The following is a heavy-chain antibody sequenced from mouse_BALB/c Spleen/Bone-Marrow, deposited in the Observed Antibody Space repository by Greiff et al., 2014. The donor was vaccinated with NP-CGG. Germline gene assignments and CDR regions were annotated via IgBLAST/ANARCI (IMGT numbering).Heavy chain of an antibody. Sequence: VQLQESGAELVRPGASVKLSCKASGYTFTSYWINWVKQRLGQGLEWIGNIYPSDSYTNYNQKFKDKATLTVDKSSSTAYMQLSSPTSEDSAVYYCTRSGTLGAMDYWGQGTSVTVSS. V-gene: IGHV1-69*02. CDR1: GYTFTSYW. D-gene: IGHD4-1*01. CDR3: TRSGTLGAMDY. J-gene: IGHJ4*01. CDR2: IYPSDSYT.